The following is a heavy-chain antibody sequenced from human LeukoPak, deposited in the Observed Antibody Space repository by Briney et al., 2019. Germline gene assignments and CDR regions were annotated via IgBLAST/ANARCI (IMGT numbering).Heavy chain of an antibody. CDR1: GGTFSSYA. D-gene: IGHD3-10*01. CDR2: IIPIFGTA. Sequence: ASGKVSCKASGGTFSSYAISWVRQAPGQGLEWMGGIIPIFGTANYAQKFQGRVTITADESTSTAYMELSSLRSEDTAVYYCARGDYYGSGSYYLYYYYYMDVWGKGTTVTVSS. J-gene: IGHJ6*03. V-gene: IGHV1-69*13. CDR3: ARGDYYGSGSYYLYYYYYMDV.